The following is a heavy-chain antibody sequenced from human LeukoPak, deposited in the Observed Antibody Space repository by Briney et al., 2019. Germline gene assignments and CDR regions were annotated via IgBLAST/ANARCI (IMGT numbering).Heavy chain of an antibody. J-gene: IGHJ4*02. V-gene: IGHV4-59*01. D-gene: IGHD1-26*01. CDR1: GGSISDNY. CDR3: ARGGSGTYYLFDY. CDR2: IYDSGST. Sequence: SETLSLTCTVSGGSISDNYWTWIRQPPGKGLEWIGYIYDSGSTNYYPSLKSRVTMSLDTSKNQFSLKLSSVTAADTAVYYCARGGSGTYYLFDYWGQGTLVTVAS.